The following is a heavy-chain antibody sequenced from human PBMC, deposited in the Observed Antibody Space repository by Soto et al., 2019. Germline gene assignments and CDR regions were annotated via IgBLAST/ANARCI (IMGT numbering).Heavy chain of an antibody. V-gene: IGHV1-46*03. CDR2: INPNADTT. J-gene: IGHJ4*02. CDR1: GYAFTSNS. Sequence: QVHLVQSGAEVRKPGASVKVSCRASGYAFTSNSMQWVRQAPGQGLEWMGIINPNADTTTYAQKFQGRVTMTRHTSTSTVYMELTSLRSEDTAVYYCARRGSGRNSDFWGQGTLVTVSS. D-gene: IGHD3-10*01. CDR3: ARRGSGRNSDF.